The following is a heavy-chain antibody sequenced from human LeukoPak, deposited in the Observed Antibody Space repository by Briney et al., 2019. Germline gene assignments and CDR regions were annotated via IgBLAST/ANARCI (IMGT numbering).Heavy chain of an antibody. V-gene: IGHV3-9*01. D-gene: IGHD3-10*01. CDR1: GFTFDDYA. J-gene: IGHJ4*02. CDR3: AKASMVRGVSFDY. Sequence: GGSLRLSCAASGFTFDDYAMHWVRQAPGEGLEWVSGISWNSGSIGYADSVKGRFTISRDNAKNSLYLQMNSLRAEDTALYYCAKASMVRGVSFDYWGQGTLVTVSS. CDR2: ISWNSGSI.